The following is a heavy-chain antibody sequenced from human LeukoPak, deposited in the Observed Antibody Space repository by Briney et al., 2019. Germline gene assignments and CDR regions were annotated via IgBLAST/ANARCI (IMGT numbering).Heavy chain of an antibody. D-gene: IGHD3-10*01. V-gene: IGHV1-2*02. Sequence: ASVKVSCKASGCTFTVYYMHWVRQAPGQGLEWMGWINPNSGGTNYAQKFQGRVTMTRDTSISTAYMELSRLRSDDTAVYYCARDEEFGELLYYFDYWGQGTLVTVSS. CDR1: GCTFTVYY. CDR3: ARDEEFGELLYYFDY. J-gene: IGHJ4*02. CDR2: INPNSGGT.